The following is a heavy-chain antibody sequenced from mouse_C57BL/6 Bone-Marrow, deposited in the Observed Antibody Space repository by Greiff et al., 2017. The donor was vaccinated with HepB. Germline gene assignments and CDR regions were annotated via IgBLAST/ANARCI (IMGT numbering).Heavy chain of an antibody. Sequence: EVMLVESGGGLVQPGGSLKLSCAASGFTFSDYYMYWVRQTPEKRLEWVAYISNGGGSTYYPDTVKGRFTISRDNAKNTLYLQMSRLKSEDTAMYYCARHFLYWYFDVWGTGTTVTVSS. J-gene: IGHJ1*03. V-gene: IGHV5-12*01. CDR1: GFTFSDYY. CDR2: ISNGGGST. CDR3: ARHFLYWYFDV.